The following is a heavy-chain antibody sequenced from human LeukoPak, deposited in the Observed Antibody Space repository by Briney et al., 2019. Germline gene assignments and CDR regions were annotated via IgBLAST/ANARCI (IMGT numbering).Heavy chain of an antibody. V-gene: IGHV4-34*01. D-gene: IGHD3-10*01. CDR2: INHSGST. CDR3: ARGRYGSGRNWFDP. CDR1: GGSFSGYY. J-gene: IGHJ5*02. Sequence: PSETLSLTCAVYGGSFSGYYWSWIRQPPGKGLEWIGEINHSGSTNYNPSLKSRVTISVDTSKNQFSLKLGSVTAADTAVYYCARGRYGSGRNWFDPWGQGTMVTVSS.